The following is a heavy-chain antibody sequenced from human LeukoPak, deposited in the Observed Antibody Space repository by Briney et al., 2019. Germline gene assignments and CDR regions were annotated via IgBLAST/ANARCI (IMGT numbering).Heavy chain of an antibody. CDR2: IYYSGST. Sequence: ASETLSLTCTVSGVSISSSSYYWGWIRQPPGKGLEWIGSIYYSGSTYYNPSLKSRVTISVDMSKNQFSLKLSSVTAADTAVYYCARDGVVVVPAAIPFDYWGQGTLVTVSS. CDR3: ARDGVVVVPAAIPFDY. D-gene: IGHD2-2*01. V-gene: IGHV4-39*07. CDR1: GVSISSSSYY. J-gene: IGHJ4*02.